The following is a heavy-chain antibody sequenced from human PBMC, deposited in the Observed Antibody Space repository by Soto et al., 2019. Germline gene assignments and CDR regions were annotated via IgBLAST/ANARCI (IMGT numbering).Heavy chain of an antibody. Sequence: ASVKVSCKASGYTFTTYRINWVRQAPGQGLENMGWISGYNGDTDYAQNCHCRGIMTTDTSTSTAYMELRSLSADDTAIYYCARQALRVTRAGNKCFDPWDRGTLVSVSS. D-gene: IGHD3-16*01. CDR2: ISGYNGDT. CDR1: GYTFTTYR. J-gene: IGHJ5*02. V-gene: IGHV1-18*01. CDR3: ARQALRVTRAGNKCFDP.